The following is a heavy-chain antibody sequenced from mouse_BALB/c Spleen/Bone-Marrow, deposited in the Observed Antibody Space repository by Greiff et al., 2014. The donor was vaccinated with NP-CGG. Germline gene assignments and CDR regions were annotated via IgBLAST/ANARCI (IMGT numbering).Heavy chain of an antibody. D-gene: IGHD2-1*01. Sequence: VQLQQSGAELVKPGASVKLSCTASGFSIKDTYMHWVKQRPEQGLEWIGRIDPANGNTKYDPKFQGKATITADTSSNTAYLQLSSLTSEDTAVYYCARNGNYSAWFAYWGQGTLVTVSA. J-gene: IGHJ3*01. CDR2: IDPANGNT. V-gene: IGHV14-3*02. CDR1: GFSIKDTY. CDR3: ARNGNYSAWFAY.